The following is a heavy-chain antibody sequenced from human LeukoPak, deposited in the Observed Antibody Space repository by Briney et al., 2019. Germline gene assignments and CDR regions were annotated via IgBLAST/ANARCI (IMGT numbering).Heavy chain of an antibody. Sequence: PGGSLRLSCAASGFTFSSYAMSWVRQAPGKGLEWVSAISGSGGSTYYADSVKGRFTISRDNSKNTLYLQMNSLRAEDMAVYYCAKGALSAVTTRYYFDYWGQGTLVTVSS. CDR1: GFTFSSYA. D-gene: IGHD6-25*01. V-gene: IGHV3-23*01. J-gene: IGHJ4*02. CDR3: AKGALSAVTTRYYFDY. CDR2: ISGSGGST.